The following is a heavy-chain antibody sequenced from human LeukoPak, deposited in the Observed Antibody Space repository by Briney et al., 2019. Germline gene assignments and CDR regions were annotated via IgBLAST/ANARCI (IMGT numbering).Heavy chain of an antibody. CDR1: GFTFSSYA. Sequence: GGSLRLSCAASGFTFSSYAMSWVRQAPGKGLEWVSAISGSGGSTYYADSVKGRFTISRDNSKNTLYLQMNSLRAEDTAVYYCAKDTAFWQWLTPGMDVWGQGTTVTVSS. CDR3: AKDTAFWQWLTPGMDV. CDR2: ISGSGGST. D-gene: IGHD6-19*01. V-gene: IGHV3-23*01. J-gene: IGHJ6*02.